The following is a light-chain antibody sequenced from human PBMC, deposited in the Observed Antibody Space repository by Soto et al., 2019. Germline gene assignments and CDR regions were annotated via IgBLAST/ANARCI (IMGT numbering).Light chain of an antibody. CDR3: QQYNTYSPWT. CDR2: DAS. Sequence: DIQMTQSPSTLSASVGDRATITCRASQSISSWLAWYQQKPGKAPKLLTYDASSLASGIPSRFSGSGSGTEFTLTISSLQPDDFATYYCQQYNTYSPWTFGPGTKVEIK. V-gene: IGKV1-5*01. CDR1: QSISSW. J-gene: IGKJ1*01.